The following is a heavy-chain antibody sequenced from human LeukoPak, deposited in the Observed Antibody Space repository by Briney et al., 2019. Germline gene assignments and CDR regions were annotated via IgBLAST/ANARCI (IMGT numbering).Heavy chain of an antibody. V-gene: IGHV3-7*01. CDR1: GFTVSSNY. CDR2: IKEDGSEK. Sequence: GGSLRLSCAASGFTVSSNYMNWVRQAPGKGLEWVANIKEDGSEKYYVDSVKGRFTISRDNAKNSLYLQMNSLRVEDTAVYYCGRAMDVWGKGTTVTVSS. CDR3: GRAMDV. J-gene: IGHJ6*03.